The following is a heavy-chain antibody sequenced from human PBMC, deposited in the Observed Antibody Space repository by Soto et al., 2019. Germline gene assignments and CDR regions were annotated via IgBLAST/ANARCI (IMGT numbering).Heavy chain of an antibody. CDR3: ARVSGSYSCGMDV. Sequence: QVQLQESGPGLVKPSGTLSLTCAVSGGSISSSYWWSWVRQPPGKGLEWIGEIYHSGSTNYNTTLKSRVTISVDKSTNQFSLKVPSVTAADTAVYYCARVSGSYSCGMDVWGQGTTVTVSS. CDR1: GGSISSSYW. J-gene: IGHJ6*02. CDR2: IYHSGST. V-gene: IGHV4-4*02.